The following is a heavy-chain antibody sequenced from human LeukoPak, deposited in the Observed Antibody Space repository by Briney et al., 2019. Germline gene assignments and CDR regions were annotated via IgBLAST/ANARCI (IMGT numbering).Heavy chain of an antibody. Sequence: ASVKVSCKASGDTFNDNYMHWVQQAPGNGLEWMGFVDPKDGETVYAENFQGRVTLTADTATDTAYMELSSLRSEDTAIYYCTTTNVGNSPRDYWGQGSLVTVSS. CDR3: TTTNVGNSPRDY. D-gene: IGHD4-23*01. J-gene: IGHJ4*02. CDR2: VDPKDGET. CDR1: GDTFNDNY. V-gene: IGHV1-69-2*01.